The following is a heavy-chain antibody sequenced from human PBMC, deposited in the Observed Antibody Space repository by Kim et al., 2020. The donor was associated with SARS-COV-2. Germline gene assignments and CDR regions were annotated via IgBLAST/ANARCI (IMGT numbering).Heavy chain of an antibody. J-gene: IGHJ4*02. V-gene: IGHV3-23*01. CDR2: ISGSGTST. CDR1: GFTFSHSA. Sequence: GGSLRLSCAASGFTFSHSAMSWVRQAPGKGLEWVSGISGSGTSTYYADSVKGRFTISRDNSKNTLYLQMNSLRVDDTAVYYCAKERKVDWYYFYYWGQGT. D-gene: IGHD2-21*01. CDR3: AKERKVDWYYFYY.